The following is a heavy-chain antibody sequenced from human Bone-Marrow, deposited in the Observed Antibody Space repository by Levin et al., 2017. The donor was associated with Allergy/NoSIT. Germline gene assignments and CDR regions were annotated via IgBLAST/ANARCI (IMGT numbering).Heavy chain of an antibody. V-gene: IGHV3-23*01. CDR3: VEDLDIVLALAAV. CDR1: SFTFRNYA. D-gene: IGHD2-8*02. CDR2: ISGSGLTT. Sequence: PGGSLRLSCTASSFTFRNYAMGWVRQAPGKGLEWVSGISGSGLTTYYADSVKGRFTISRDRSDNTLYLQMSSLRAEDTATYYCVEDLDIVLALAAVWGQGTLVTVSS. J-gene: IGHJ4*02.